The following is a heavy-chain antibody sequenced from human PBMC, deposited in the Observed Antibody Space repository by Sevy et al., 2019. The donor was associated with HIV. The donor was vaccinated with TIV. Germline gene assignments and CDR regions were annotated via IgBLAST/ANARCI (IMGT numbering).Heavy chain of an antibody. Sequence: GGSLRLSCTMSGFTFSNYWMHWVRRAPGEGLMWVSRINRDGSSTNYADSVKGRFTISRDNAKNTVDLQMNSLRVEDTAVYYCARDVDSNYDGIDAWGQGTTVTVSS. D-gene: IGHD4-4*01. CDR2: INRDGSST. J-gene: IGHJ6*02. V-gene: IGHV3-74*01. CDR1: GFTFSNYW. CDR3: ARDVDSNYDGIDA.